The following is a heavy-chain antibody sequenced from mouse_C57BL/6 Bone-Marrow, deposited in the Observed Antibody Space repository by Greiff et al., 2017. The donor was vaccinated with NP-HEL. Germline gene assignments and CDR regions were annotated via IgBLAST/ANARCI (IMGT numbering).Heavy chain of an antibody. CDR2: IYPGSGNT. V-gene: IGHV1-66*01. CDR3: ARGLTTVVARGYFDY. D-gene: IGHD1-1*01. J-gene: IGHJ2*01. Sequence: QVQLKESGPELVKPGASVKISCKASGYSFTSYYIHWVKQRPGRGLEWIGWIYPGSGNTTYNEKFKGKATLTADTSSSTAYMQLSSLTSEDAAVYYCARGLTTVVARGYFDYWGQGTTLTVSS. CDR1: GYSFTSYY.